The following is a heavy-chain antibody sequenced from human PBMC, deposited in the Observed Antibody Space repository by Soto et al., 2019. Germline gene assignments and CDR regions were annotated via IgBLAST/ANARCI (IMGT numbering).Heavy chain of an antibody. Sequence: QITLKESGPTLVKPTQTLTLTCTFSGFSLSTSGVGVGWIRQPPGKALEWLAVIYWDDDQRYSPSLKSRLTITTDTAKNQVVPTMTNMDPVDTATYYSAHENYFVSSDYPNDYWGQGTLVTVSS. CDR1: GFSLSTSGVG. V-gene: IGHV2-5*02. D-gene: IGHD3-22*01. CDR3: AHENYFVSSDYPNDY. CDR2: IYWDDDQ. J-gene: IGHJ4*02.